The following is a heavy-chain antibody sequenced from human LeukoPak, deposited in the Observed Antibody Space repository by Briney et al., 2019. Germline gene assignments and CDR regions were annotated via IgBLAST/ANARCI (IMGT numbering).Heavy chain of an antibody. V-gene: IGHV4-39*01. CDR2: IYYSGST. CDR1: GGSISSSSYY. J-gene: IGHJ6*03. CDR3: ARRVRAVTTRGYYYYMDV. Sequence: SETLSLTCTVSGGSISSSSYYWGRIRQPPGKGLEWIGSIYYSGSTYYNPSLKSRVTISVDTSKNQFSLKLSSVTAADTAAYYCARRVRAVTTRGYYYYMDVWGKGTTVTVSS. D-gene: IGHD4-11*01.